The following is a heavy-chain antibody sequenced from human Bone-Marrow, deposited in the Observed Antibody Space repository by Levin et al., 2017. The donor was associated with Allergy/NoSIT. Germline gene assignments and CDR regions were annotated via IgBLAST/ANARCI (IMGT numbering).Heavy chain of an antibody. CDR3: ARGARSDFWSGYYYDYYYYYMDV. Sequence: SETLSLTCTVSGGSISSGGYYWSWIRQHPGKGLEWIGYIYYSGSTYYNPSLKSRVTISVDTSKNQFSLKLSSVTAADTAVYYCARGARSDFWSGYYYDYYYYYMDVWGKGTTVTVSS. D-gene: IGHD3-3*01. CDR1: GGSISSGGYY. CDR2: IYYSGST. V-gene: IGHV4-31*03. J-gene: IGHJ6*03.